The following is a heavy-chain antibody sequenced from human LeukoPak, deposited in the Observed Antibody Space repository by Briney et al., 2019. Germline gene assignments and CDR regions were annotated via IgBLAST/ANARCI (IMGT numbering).Heavy chain of an antibody. CDR3: ARRLGYYDFWSAYSN. Sequence: TSETLSLTCTVSGGSISGSSYYWGWIRQPPGKGLEWIGSIYYSGSTYYNPSLKSRVTISVDTSKNQFSLKLSSVTAADTAVYYCARRLGYYDFWSAYSNWGQGTLVTVSS. D-gene: IGHD3-3*01. CDR2: IYYSGST. J-gene: IGHJ4*02. V-gene: IGHV4-39*01. CDR1: GGSISGSSYY.